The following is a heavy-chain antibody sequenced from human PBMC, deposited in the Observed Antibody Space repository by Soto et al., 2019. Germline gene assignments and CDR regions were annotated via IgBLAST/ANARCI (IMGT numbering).Heavy chain of an antibody. CDR1: GGSISSSSYY. CDR2: IYYSGST. J-gene: IGHJ5*02. Sequence: SETLSLTCTVSGGSISSSSYYWGWIRQPPGKGLEWIGSIYYSGSTYYNPSLKSRVTISVDTSKNQFSLKLSSVTAADTAVYYCARHRRAVAGTRWFDPWGQGTLVTVSS. CDR3: ARHRRAVAGTRWFDP. D-gene: IGHD6-19*01. V-gene: IGHV4-39*01.